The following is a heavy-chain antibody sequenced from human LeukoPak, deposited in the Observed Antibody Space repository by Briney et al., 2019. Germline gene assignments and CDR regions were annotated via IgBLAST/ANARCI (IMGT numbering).Heavy chain of an antibody. CDR2: INPNSGGT. D-gene: IGHD3-10*01. J-gene: IGHJ3*02. Sequence: GASVKVSCKAFGYTFTSNYMHWVRQAPGQGLEWMGWINPNSGGTNYAQKFQGRVTMTRDTSISTAYMDLSRLRSDDTAVYYCARDHGWFGESDAFNIWGQGTMVTVSS. CDR1: GYTFTSNY. V-gene: IGHV1-2*02. CDR3: ARDHGWFGESDAFNI.